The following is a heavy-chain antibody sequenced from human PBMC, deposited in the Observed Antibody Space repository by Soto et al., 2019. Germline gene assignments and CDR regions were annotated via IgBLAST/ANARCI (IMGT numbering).Heavy chain of an antibody. D-gene: IGHD5-12*01. Sequence: SKTLSLTCTVSGGSISSYYWSWIRQPPGKGLEWIGYIYYSGSTNYNPSLKSRVTISVDTSKNQFSLKLSSVTAADTAVYYCARRDGYIYNWFDPWGQGTLVTVSS. CDR2: IYYSGST. J-gene: IGHJ5*02. CDR1: GGSISSYY. V-gene: IGHV4-59*01. CDR3: ARRDGYIYNWFDP.